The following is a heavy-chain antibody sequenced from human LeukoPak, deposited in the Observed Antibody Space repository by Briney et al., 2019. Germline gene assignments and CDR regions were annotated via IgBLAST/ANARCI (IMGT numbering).Heavy chain of an antibody. D-gene: IGHD6-13*01. CDR2: ISGSGGST. V-gene: IGHV3-23*01. J-gene: IGHJ4*02. Sequence: GGCLRLSCAASGFTVSSNYMSWVRQAPGKGLEWVSAISGSGGSTYYADSVKGRFTISRDNSKNTLYLQMNSLRAEDTAVYYCAREGYPASFDYWGQGTLVTVSS. CDR3: AREGYPASFDY. CDR1: GFTVSSNY.